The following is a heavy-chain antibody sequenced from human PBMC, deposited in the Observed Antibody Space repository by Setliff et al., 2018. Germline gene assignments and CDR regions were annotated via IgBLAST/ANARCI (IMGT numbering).Heavy chain of an antibody. CDR3: ARDSDILRGSRWFDP. CDR2: IYSSGST. J-gene: IGHJ5*02. V-gene: IGHV4-4*07. D-gene: IGHD3-9*01. Sequence: SETLSLTCTISGGSISPYYWSWIRQPAGKGLEWIGRIYSSGSTNYNPSLESRVTISIDRSKNQLSLKLNSVTAADTAVYYCARDSDILRGSRWFDPWGQGTLVTVSS. CDR1: GGSISPYY.